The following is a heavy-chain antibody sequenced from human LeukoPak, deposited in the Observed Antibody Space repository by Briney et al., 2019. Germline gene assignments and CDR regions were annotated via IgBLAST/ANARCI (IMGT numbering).Heavy chain of an antibody. D-gene: IGHD7-27*01. CDR2: ISPNSGGT. CDR3: ARRTGDGAFDI. CDR1: GYTFTGNH. J-gene: IGHJ3*02. V-gene: IGHV1-2*02. Sequence: ASVKVSFKASGYTFTGNHMHWVRQAPGQGLGWMGWISPNSGGTNYAQKFQGRVTMTRDTSVSTAYMELSGLTPDDTAVYYCARRTGDGAFDIWGQGTVVTVSS.